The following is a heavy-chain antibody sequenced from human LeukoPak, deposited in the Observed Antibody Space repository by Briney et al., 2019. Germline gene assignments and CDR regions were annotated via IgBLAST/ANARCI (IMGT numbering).Heavy chain of an antibody. D-gene: IGHD1-26*01. Sequence: SVKVSFKASGGTFSIYAISWVRQAPGEGLEWMGGIIPIFGTENYAQKFQGRVTITADESPSTAYMELSSLRSEDTAVYYCARAGIVGATQTGEVRYYFAYWGQGTLVTVSS. V-gene: IGHV1-69*13. CDR1: GGTFSIYA. J-gene: IGHJ4*02. CDR3: ARAGIVGATQTGEVRYYFAY. CDR2: IIPIFGTE.